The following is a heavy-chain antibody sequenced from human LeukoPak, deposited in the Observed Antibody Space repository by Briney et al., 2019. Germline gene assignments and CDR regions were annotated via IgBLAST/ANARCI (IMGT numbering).Heavy chain of an antibody. V-gene: IGHV1-18*01. D-gene: IGHD3-3*01. Sequence: ASVKVSCKASGYTFTRYGISWLRQAPGPPREGMGWISAYNGNTNYAQKLQGRVTMTTDTSTSTAYMELRSLTSDDTAVYYCAISLGGYDFWSSDAPGAYYFAYWGQGCLVTVSS. J-gene: IGHJ4*02. CDR2: ISAYNGNT. CDR3: AISLGGYDFWSSDAPGAYYFAY. CDR1: GYTFTRYG.